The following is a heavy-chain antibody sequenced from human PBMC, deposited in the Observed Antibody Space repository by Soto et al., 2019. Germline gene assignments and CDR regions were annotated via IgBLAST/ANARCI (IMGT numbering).Heavy chain of an antibody. J-gene: IGHJ1*01. CDR2: ISGSGGST. V-gene: IGHV3-23*01. CDR1: GFTFSSYA. Sequence: EVQLLESGGGLVQPGGSLRLSCAASGFTFSSYAMSWVRQAPGKGLEWVSAISGSGGSTYYADSVKGRFTISRDNSKNTMYLQMNSLRAEDTAVYYCAKDMGFLKGAYIPGGYFQHWGQGTLVTVSS. D-gene: IGHD1-26*01. CDR3: AKDMGFLKGAYIPGGYFQH.